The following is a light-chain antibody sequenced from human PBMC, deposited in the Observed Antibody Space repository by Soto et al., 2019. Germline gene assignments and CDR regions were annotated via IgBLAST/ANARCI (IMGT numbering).Light chain of an antibody. Sequence: EIGMTQSPVTLSVSPGERATLSCRASQSVSSNLAWYQQKPGQAPRLLIYGASTRATGIPARFSGSGSGTEFTLTISSLRSEDFAVYYCQQYNNWPGTFGQGTKVDIK. CDR3: QQYNNWPGT. V-gene: IGKV3-15*01. CDR2: GAS. CDR1: QSVSSN. J-gene: IGKJ1*01.